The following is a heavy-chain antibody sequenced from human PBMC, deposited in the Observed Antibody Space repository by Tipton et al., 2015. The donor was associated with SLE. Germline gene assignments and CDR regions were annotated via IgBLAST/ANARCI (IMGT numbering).Heavy chain of an antibody. J-gene: IGHJ4*02. CDR2: IYHSGST. D-gene: IGHD1-26*01. Sequence: LRLSCTVSGYSISSDYYWGWIRQPPGKGLEWIGSIYHSGSTHYNPSLKSRVSISVDTSKNQFSLTMTSLTVADTAVYYCARSWSGRREFDYWGPGTLVTVSS. CDR1: GYSISSDYY. CDR3: ARSWSGRREFDY. V-gene: IGHV4-38-2*02.